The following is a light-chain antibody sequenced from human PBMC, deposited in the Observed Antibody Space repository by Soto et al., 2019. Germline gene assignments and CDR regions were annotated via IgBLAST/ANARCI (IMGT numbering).Light chain of an antibody. CDR1: GSNVGAYNL. V-gene: IGLV2-23*02. J-gene: IGLJ1*01. CDR3: CSYAGTVVYV. Sequence: QSALSHPASVSASPGQSIPSSFAVAGSNVGAYNLVSWYQQHPGKAPKLIICEVNTRPSGISNRFSGSKSGDTASLTISGLQAEDEAEYFCCSYAGTVVYVFGTGTNDTV. CDR2: EVN.